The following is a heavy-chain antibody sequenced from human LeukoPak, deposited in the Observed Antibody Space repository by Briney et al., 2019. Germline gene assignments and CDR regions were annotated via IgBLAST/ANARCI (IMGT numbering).Heavy chain of an antibody. V-gene: IGHV3-33*01. CDR2: IWYDGSYE. CDR3: ATDSGYSRKARFDP. D-gene: IGHD6-13*01. CDR1: GFMFRSYG. Sequence: QPGGSLRLSCVASGFMFRSYGMHWVRQAPAKGLEWVAVIWYDGSYEYYADSVKGRFTISRDNSNNTLFLQMNSLRVEDTAVYYCATDSGYSRKARFDPWGQGTLVTVSS. J-gene: IGHJ5*02.